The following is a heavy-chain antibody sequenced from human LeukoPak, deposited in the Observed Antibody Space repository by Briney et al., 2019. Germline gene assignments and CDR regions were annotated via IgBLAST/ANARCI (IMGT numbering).Heavy chain of an antibody. J-gene: IGHJ4*02. Sequence: GGSLRLSCAASGFTFSSYAMHWVRQAPGKGLEWVAVISYDGSNKYYAGSVKGRFTISRDNSKNTLYLQMNSLRAEDTAVYYCARDRWDIVVVPAAYTGGDYWGQGTLVTVSS. CDR1: GFTFSSYA. V-gene: IGHV3-30-3*01. CDR3: ARDRWDIVVVPAAYTGGDY. D-gene: IGHD2-2*01. CDR2: ISYDGSNK.